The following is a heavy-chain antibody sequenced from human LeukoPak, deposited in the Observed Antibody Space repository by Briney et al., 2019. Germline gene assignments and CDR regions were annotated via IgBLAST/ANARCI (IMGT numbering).Heavy chain of an antibody. J-gene: IGHJ4*02. CDR2: INHSGST. D-gene: IGHD3-10*01. CDR3: ARHVTLLWFGELLGPRYFDY. Sequence: PSETLSLTCAVYGGSFSGYYWSWIRQPPGKGLEWIGEINHSGSTNYNPSLKSRVTISVDTSKNQFSLKLSSVTAADTAVYYCARHVTLLWFGELLGPRYFDYWGQGTLVTVSS. V-gene: IGHV4-34*01. CDR1: GGSFSGYY.